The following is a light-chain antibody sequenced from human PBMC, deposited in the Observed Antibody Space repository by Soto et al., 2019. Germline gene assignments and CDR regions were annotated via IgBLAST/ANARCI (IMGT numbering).Light chain of an antibody. Sequence: AIRMTQSPSSFSASPGDTVTITCRASQGISSYLAWYQQKPGKAPKLLIHAASTFRGGVPSRFSGSGSGTDFTLTIDCLQSEDCATYYCQQYYDYSRTFGQGTKVDIK. CDR3: QQYYDYSRT. J-gene: IGKJ1*01. CDR1: QGISSY. V-gene: IGKV1-8*01. CDR2: AAS.